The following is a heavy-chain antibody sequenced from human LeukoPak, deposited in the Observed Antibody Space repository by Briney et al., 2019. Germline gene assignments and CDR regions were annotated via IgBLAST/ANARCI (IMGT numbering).Heavy chain of an antibody. Sequence: SVKVSCKTSGGTFSSYSISWVRQAPGQGLEWMGGIIPIFGTANYAQKFQGRVTITTDESTSTAYMELSSLRSEDTAVYYCARGGGSSSVWLGWFDPWGQGTLVTVSS. D-gene: IGHD6-6*01. V-gene: IGHV1-69*05. CDR1: GGTFSSYS. CDR3: ARGGGSSSVWLGWFDP. J-gene: IGHJ5*02. CDR2: IIPIFGTA.